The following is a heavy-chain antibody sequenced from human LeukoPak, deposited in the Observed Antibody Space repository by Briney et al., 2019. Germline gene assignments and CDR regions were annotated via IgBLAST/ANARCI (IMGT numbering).Heavy chain of an antibody. J-gene: IGHJ4*02. Sequence: SETLSLTCTVSGGSIRSSSYYWGCIRQPPGKGLEWIGSIYYSGSTYYNPSLKSRVTISVDTSKNQFSLKLSSVTAADTAVYYCARQEYCTNGVCYRAIDYWGQGTLVTVSS. D-gene: IGHD2-8*01. CDR2: IYYSGST. CDR3: ARQEYCTNGVCYRAIDY. V-gene: IGHV4-39*01. CDR1: GGSIRSSSYY.